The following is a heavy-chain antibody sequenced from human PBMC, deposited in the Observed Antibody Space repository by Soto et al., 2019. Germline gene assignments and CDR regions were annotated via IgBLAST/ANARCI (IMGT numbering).Heavy chain of an antibody. CDR1: VFALTTSGGS. J-gene: IGHJ4*02. CDR2: IYWDDDK. D-gene: IGHD3-16*01. CDR3: AHRTPWGGGDYFDF. Sequence: QITLKESGPTLVKPTQTLTLTCTFSVFALTTSGGSVGWIRQPPGKALEWLALIYWDDDKRYSPSLKSRLTIPKATPKTQLAPTITKMAPVDTATYYLAHRTPWGGGDYFDFWGQGTLVTVSS. V-gene: IGHV2-5*02.